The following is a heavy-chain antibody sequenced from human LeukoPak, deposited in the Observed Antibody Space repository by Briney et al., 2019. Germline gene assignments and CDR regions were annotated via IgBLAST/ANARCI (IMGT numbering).Heavy chain of an antibody. J-gene: IGHJ3*02. CDR2: IYPGDSDT. CDR3: PGRRVKYSGDAFDI. D-gene: IGHD2/OR15-2a*01. CDR1: GYRFTSCW. Sequence: PGESLKISCQASGYRFTSCWIGWVRQMPGKGLEWMGFIYPGDSDTRYSPSFQGQVTISADKSMSTAYLQWSSLKASDTAMYYCPGRRVKYSGDAFDIWGQGTMVTVSS. V-gene: IGHV5-51*01.